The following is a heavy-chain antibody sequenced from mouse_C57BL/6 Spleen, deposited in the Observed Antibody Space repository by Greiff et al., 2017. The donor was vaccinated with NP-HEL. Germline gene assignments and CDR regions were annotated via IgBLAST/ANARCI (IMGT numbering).Heavy chain of an antibody. D-gene: IGHD1-1*01. J-gene: IGHJ2*01. Sequence: QVQLQQPGAELVRPGSSVKLSCKASGYTFTSYWMDWVKQRPGQGLEWIGNIYPSDSETHYNQKFKDKATLTVDKSSSTAYMQLSSLTSEDSAVYYCARRWDYYGSSLYYFDYWGQGTTLTVSS. CDR3: ARRWDYYGSSLYYFDY. V-gene: IGHV1-61*01. CDR1: GYTFTSYW. CDR2: IYPSDSET.